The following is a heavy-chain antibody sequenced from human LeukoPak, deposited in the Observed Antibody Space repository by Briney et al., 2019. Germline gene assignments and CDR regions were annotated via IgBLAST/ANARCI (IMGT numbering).Heavy chain of an antibody. J-gene: IGHJ5*02. CDR2: IFTTGST. CDR1: GGSISSYY. CDR3: ARDQVASYGSGSGWFDP. D-gene: IGHD3-10*01. V-gene: IGHV4-4*07. Sequence: PSETLSLTCSVSGGSISSYYWSWIRQPAGKGLEWIGRIFTTGSTNYNPSLKSRVTISVDKSKNLCSLKLSSVTAADTAVCYCARDQVASYGSGSGWFDPWGQGTLVTVSS.